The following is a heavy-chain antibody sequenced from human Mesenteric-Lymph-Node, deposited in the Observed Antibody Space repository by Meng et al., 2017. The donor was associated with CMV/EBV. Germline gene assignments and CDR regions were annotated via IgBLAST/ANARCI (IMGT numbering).Heavy chain of an antibody. Sequence: GESLKISCAASEFTFSNYWMHWVRQAPGKGLVWVTRINTDGSVKNYADSVKGRFTISRDNAKNSLYLQMNSLRAEDTAVYYCARGFSHGQPTLWGQGTLVTVSS. V-gene: IGHV3-74*01. CDR1: EFTFSNYW. CDR3: ARGFSHGQPTL. J-gene: IGHJ4*02. CDR2: INTDGSVK. D-gene: IGHD6-13*01.